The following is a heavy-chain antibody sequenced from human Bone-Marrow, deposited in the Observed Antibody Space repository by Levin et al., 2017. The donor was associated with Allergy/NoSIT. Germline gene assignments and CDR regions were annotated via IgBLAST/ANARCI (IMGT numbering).Heavy chain of an antibody. Sequence: MASETLSLTCAVYGGSFSGYYWSWIRQPPGKGLEWIGEINHSGSTNYNPSLKSRVTISVDTSKNQFSLKLSSVTAADTAVYYCARDSSGLDYWGQGTLVTVSS. J-gene: IGHJ4*02. V-gene: IGHV4-34*01. CDR2: INHSGST. D-gene: IGHD6-19*01. CDR3: ARDSSGLDY. CDR1: GGSFSGYY.